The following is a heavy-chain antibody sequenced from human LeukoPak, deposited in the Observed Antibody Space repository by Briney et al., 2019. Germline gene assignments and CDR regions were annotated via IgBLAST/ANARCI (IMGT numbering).Heavy chain of an antibody. Sequence: ASVKVSCKASGYTFTGYYMHWVRQAPGQGPEWMGWINPNSGGTNYAQKFQGRVTMTRDTSISTVYMELSRLRSDDTAVYYCARERLRLGYERTNWFDPWGQGTLVTVSS. CDR3: ARERLRLGYERTNWFDP. CDR1: GYTFTGYY. D-gene: IGHD2-15*01. CDR2: INPNSGGT. V-gene: IGHV1-2*02. J-gene: IGHJ5*02.